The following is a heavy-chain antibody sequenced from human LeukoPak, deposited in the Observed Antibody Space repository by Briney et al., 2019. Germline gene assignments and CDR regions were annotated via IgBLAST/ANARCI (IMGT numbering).Heavy chain of an antibody. CDR1: GGSISSYY. D-gene: IGHD3-22*01. J-gene: IGHJ3*02. V-gene: IGHV4-59*01. CDR2: IYYSGST. CDR3: ARGGYYDSSGYYEDDAFDI. Sequence: PSETLSLTCTVSGGSISSYYWSWIRQPPGKGLEWIGYIYYSGSTNYNPSLKSRVTISVDTSKNQFSLKLSSVTAADTAVYYCARGGYYDSSGYYEDDAFDIWGQGTMVTVSS.